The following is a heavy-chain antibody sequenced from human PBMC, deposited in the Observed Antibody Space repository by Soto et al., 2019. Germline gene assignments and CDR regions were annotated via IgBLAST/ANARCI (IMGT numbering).Heavy chain of an antibody. D-gene: IGHD2-21*02. CDR1: GFTFSSYA. Sequence: GGSLRLSCAASGFTFSSYAMHWVRQAPGKGLEWVAVISYDGSNKYYADSVKGRFTISRDNSKNTLYLQMNSLRAEDPAVYSCACETLNRWGPPTASDAFDIWGQGTMVTVSS. J-gene: IGHJ3*02. V-gene: IGHV3-30*04. CDR2: ISYDGSNK. CDR3: ACETLNRWGPPTASDAFDI.